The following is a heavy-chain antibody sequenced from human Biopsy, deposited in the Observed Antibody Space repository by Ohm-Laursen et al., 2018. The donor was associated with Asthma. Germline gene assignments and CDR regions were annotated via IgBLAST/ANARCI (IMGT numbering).Heavy chain of an antibody. D-gene: IGHD1-1*01. CDR3: VRDGTDDAFDI. J-gene: IGHJ3*02. Sequence: SLRLSCAASGFSFSNFAIHWVRQAPGKGLEWVGVISKDASTQDYADSVKGRFTMARDNSKNTLDLQMNSLREEDTAVYYCVRDGTDDAFDIWGQGTVVSVAS. CDR2: ISKDASTQ. V-gene: IGHV3-30*01. CDR1: GFSFSNFA.